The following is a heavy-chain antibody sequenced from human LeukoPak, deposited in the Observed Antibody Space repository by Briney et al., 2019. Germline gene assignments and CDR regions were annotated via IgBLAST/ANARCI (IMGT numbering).Heavy chain of an antibody. D-gene: IGHD1-26*01. CDR1: GFTLSDYY. CDR3: AREPSLVGATDDY. Sequence: GGSLRLSCAASGFTLSDYYMSWIRQAPGKGLEWVSYISSSGSTIYYADSVKGRFTISRDNAKNSLYLQMNSLRAEDTAVYYCAREPSLVGATDDYWGQGTLVTVSS. V-gene: IGHV3-11*04. J-gene: IGHJ4*02. CDR2: ISSSGSTI.